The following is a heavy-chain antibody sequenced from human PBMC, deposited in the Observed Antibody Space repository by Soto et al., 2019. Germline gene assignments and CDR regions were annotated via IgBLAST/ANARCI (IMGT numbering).Heavy chain of an antibody. Sequence: PGESLKISCKGSGYSFTRYWIGWVRQMPGKGLEWMGIIYCGDSETRYSPSFQGQVTISADKSISTAYLQWSSLKASDTAMYYCASAYLRGSSWFDAFDIWGQGTMVTV. CDR1: GYSFTRYW. CDR2: IYCGDSET. D-gene: IGHD6-13*01. J-gene: IGHJ3*02. CDR3: ASAYLRGSSWFDAFDI. V-gene: IGHV5-51*01.